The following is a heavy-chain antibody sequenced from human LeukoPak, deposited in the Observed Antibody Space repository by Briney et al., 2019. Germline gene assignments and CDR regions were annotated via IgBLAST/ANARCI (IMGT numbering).Heavy chain of an antibody. CDR2: INHSGST. Sequence: SETLSLTCAVYGGSFSGYYWSWIRQPPGKGLEWIGEINHSGSTNYNPSLKSRVTISVDTSKNLFSLKLSSVTAAGTAVYYCATRSSIAARPPLDYWGQGTLVTVSS. D-gene: IGHD6-6*01. CDR3: ATRSSIAARPPLDY. CDR1: GGSFSGYY. V-gene: IGHV4-34*01. J-gene: IGHJ4*02.